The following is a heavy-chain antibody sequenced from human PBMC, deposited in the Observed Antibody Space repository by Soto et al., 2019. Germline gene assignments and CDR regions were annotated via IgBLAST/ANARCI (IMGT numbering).Heavy chain of an antibody. CDR2: IIPILGIA. CDR3: ARGGISISTKYYFDY. D-gene: IGHD3-16*01. Sequence: QVQLVQSGAEVKKPGSSVKVSCKASGGTFSSYTISWVRQAPGQGLEWMGRIIPILGIANYAQKFQGRVTITADKYTSTAYMELSSLRSEDTAVYYCARGGISISTKYYFDYWGQGTLVTVSS. J-gene: IGHJ4*02. CDR1: GGTFSSYT. V-gene: IGHV1-69*02.